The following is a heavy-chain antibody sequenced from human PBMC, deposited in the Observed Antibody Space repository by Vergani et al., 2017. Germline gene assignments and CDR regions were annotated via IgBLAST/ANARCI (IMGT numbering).Heavy chain of an antibody. CDR1: GGSFSGYY. Sequence: QVQLQQWGAGLLKPSETLSLTCAVYGGSFSGYYWSWIRQPPGKGLEWIGYIYYSGSTYYNPSLKSRVTISVDTSKNQFSLKLSSLTAADTAVYYCARGRGYCSSTSCYSQAAAGPNDYWGQGTLVTVSS. J-gene: IGHJ4*02. CDR2: IYYSGST. CDR3: ARGRGYCSSTSCYSQAAAGPNDY. V-gene: IGHV4-34*01. D-gene: IGHD2-2*02.